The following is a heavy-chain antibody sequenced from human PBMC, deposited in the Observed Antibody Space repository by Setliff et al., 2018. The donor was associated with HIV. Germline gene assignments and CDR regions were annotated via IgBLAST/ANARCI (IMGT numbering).Heavy chain of an antibody. Sequence: SETLSLTCDVPGGSFNAYYWSWIRQPPGKGLEWIGESNHSGNTTYNPSLKSRVTISVDTTKNQFSLKLNTVTAADTAVYYCHLEVPLMMGTTPPLWGQGTLVTVSS. D-gene: IGHD2-15*01. CDR3: HLEVPLMMGTTPPL. CDR1: GGSFNAYY. V-gene: IGHV4-34*01. CDR2: SNHSGNT. J-gene: IGHJ4*02.